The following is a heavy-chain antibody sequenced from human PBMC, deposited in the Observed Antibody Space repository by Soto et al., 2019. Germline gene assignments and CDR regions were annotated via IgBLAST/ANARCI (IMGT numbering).Heavy chain of an antibody. CDR2: INHSGST. J-gene: IGHJ5*02. V-gene: IGHV4-34*01. D-gene: IGHD3-3*01. CDR3: ARAGRGDITIFGVVIRNHNWFDP. CDR1: GGSFSGYY. Sequence: SETLSLTCAVYGGSFSGYYWSWIRQPPGKGLEWIGEINHSGSTNYNPSLKSRVTISVDTSKNQFSLELSSVTAADTAVYYCARAGRGDITIFGVVIRNHNWFDPWGQGTLVTVSS.